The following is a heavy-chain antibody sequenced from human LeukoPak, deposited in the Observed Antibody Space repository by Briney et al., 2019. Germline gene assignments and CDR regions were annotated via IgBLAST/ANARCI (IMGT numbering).Heavy chain of an antibody. J-gene: IGHJ5*02. CDR1: GGSFSGYY. CDR3: ARASSSWYQLQGWFDP. Sequence: SETLSLTCAVYGGSFSGYYWSWIRQPPGKGLEWIGEINHSGSTNYNPSLKSRVTISVDTSKNQFSLKLSSVTAADTAVYYCARASSSWYQLQGWFDPWGQGTLVTVSS. D-gene: IGHD6-13*01. CDR2: INHSGST. V-gene: IGHV4-34*01.